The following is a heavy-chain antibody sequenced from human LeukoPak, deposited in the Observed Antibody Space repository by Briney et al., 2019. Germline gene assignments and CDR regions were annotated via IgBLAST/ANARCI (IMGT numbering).Heavy chain of an antibody. CDR3: AKNGDYRSYYYYYMDV. V-gene: IGHV3-33*06. CDR1: GFTFSSYG. CDR2: IWYDGSNK. D-gene: IGHD4-17*01. Sequence: GGSLRLSCAASGFTFSSYGMHWVRQAPGKGLEWVAVIWYDGSNKYYADSVKGRFTISRDNSKNTLYLQMNSLRAEDTAVYYCAKNGDYRSYYYYYMDVWGKGTTVTVSS. J-gene: IGHJ6*03.